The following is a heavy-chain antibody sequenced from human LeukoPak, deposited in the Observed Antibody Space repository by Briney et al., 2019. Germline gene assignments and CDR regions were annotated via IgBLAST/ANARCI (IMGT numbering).Heavy chain of an antibody. V-gene: IGHV3-30*02. Sequence: GGSLRLSCVVSGFSLSNYGIHWVRQAPGKGLEWVTFMQYDGSVEFYADSVKGRFTMSRDNSKNTAFLQMSGLRTEDTAVYYCARAAGYSYGLNWFDPWGQGTLVTVSS. CDR2: MQYDGSVE. J-gene: IGHJ5*02. CDR3: ARAAGYSYGLNWFDP. CDR1: GFSLSNYG. D-gene: IGHD5-18*01.